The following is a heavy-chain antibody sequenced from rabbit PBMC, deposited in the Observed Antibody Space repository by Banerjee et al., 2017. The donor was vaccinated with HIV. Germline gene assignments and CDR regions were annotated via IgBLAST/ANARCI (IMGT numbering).Heavy chain of an antibody. V-gene: IGHV1S45*01. Sequence: QEQLVEYGGDLVQPEGSLTLTCKASGLDFSSSYWICWVRQAPGKGLEWIACIYAGSSGRTYYASWAKGRFTISKTSSTTVTLQMTSLTVADTATYFCARDPSYDDYGVYFDLWGPGTLVTVS. CDR2: IYAGSSGRT. CDR1: GLDFSSSYW. CDR3: ARDPSYDDYGVYFDL. D-gene: IGHD2-1*01. J-gene: IGHJ4*01.